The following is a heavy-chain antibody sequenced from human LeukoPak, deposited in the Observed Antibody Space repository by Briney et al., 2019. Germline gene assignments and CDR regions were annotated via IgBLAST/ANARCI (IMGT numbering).Heavy chain of an antibody. CDR2: IYYSGST. Sequence: PSETLSLTCTVSGGSISSSSYYWGWIRQPPGKGLEWIGSIYYSGSTYYNPSLKSRVTISVDTSKNQFSLKLSSVTAADTAVYYCASSVKVATRYYFDYWGQGTLVTVSS. CDR1: GGSISSSSYY. J-gene: IGHJ4*02. V-gene: IGHV4-39*01. D-gene: IGHD5-12*01. CDR3: ASSVKVATRYYFDY.